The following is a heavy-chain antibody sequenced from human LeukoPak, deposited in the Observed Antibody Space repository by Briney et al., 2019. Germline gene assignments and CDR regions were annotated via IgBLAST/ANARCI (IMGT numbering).Heavy chain of an antibody. CDR3: AKDKTMSPAFDI. D-gene: IGHD3-10*02. V-gene: IGHV3-48*01. J-gene: IGHJ3*02. CDR2: ISSSSTI. CDR1: GFTFSSYS. Sequence: GGSLRLSCAASGFTFSSYSMNWVRQAPGKGLEWVSYISSSSTIYYADSVKGRFTISRDNSKNTLYLQMNSLRAEDTAVYYCAKDKTMSPAFDIWGQGTMVTVSS.